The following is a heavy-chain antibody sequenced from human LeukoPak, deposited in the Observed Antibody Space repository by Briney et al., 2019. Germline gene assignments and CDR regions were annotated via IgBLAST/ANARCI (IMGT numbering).Heavy chain of an antibody. V-gene: IGHV4-4*07. Sequence: PSETLSLTCTVSGGSISYYYWSWIRQPAGKGLEWIGRVYSSGSANYNPSLKSRVTMSVDTSKNLFFLKLSSVTAADTAVYYCARDREAVANWGYDWFDPWGQGTLVTVSS. D-gene: IGHD7-27*01. CDR3: ARDREAVANWGYDWFDP. CDR2: VYSSGSA. J-gene: IGHJ5*02. CDR1: GGSISYYY.